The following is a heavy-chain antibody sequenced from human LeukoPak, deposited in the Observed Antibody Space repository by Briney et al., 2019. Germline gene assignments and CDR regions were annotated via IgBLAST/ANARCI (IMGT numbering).Heavy chain of an antibody. CDR3: ARGPTVTTMADYYFDH. V-gene: IGHV4-59*12. J-gene: IGHJ4*02. D-gene: IGHD4-17*01. CDR1: GVSISSYY. CDR2: IYYSAST. Sequence: PSETLSLTCTVSGVSISSYYWSWIRQPPGKGLEWIGYIYYSASTNYNPSLKSRVTISVDTSKNQFSLKLSSVTAADTAVYYCARGPTVTTMADYYFDHWGQGTLVTVSS.